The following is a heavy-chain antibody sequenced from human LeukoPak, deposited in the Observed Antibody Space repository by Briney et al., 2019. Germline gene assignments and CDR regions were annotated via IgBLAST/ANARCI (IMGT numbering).Heavy chain of an antibody. V-gene: IGHV1-46*01. J-gene: IGHJ6*04. CDR3: ARAHYASSNIKVPFDV. D-gene: IGHD3-22*01. CDR1: GYTFTNYY. Sequence: ASVKVSCKASGYTFTNYYMHWVRQAPGQWLEWMGVIDPSAGSTTYAQKFQGRVTMTRDTATSTVYMELSSLRSDDTAVYYCARAHYASSNIKVPFDVWGKGTTVTVSS. CDR2: IDPSAGST.